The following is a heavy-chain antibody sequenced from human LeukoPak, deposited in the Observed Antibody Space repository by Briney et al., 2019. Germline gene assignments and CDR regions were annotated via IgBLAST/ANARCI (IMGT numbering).Heavy chain of an antibody. CDR2: ISGSGGTT. CDR3: ARGGRYYYDSSGYFNY. Sequence: GGSLRLSCAVSGFTFSSHAMSWVRQAPGKGLEWVSAISGSGGTTYYADSVKGRFTISRDNSKNTLYLQMNSLRTEDTAVYYCARGGRYYYDSSGYFNYWGQGTLVTVSS. D-gene: IGHD3-22*01. J-gene: IGHJ4*02. CDR1: GFTFSSHA. V-gene: IGHV3-23*01.